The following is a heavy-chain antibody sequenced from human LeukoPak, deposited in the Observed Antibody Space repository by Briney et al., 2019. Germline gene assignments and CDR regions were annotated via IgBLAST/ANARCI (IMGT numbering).Heavy chain of an antibody. J-gene: IGHJ4*02. CDR2: IYTSGST. CDR1: GGSVSSSSYY. V-gene: IGHV4-39*07. Sequence: SETLSLTCTVSGGSVSSSSYYWGWIRQPPGKGLEWIGRIYTSGSTNYNPSLKSRVTMSVDTSKNQFSLKLSSVTAADTAVYYCARKTTYYYGSGSYYNVRFDYWGQGTLVTVSS. CDR3: ARKTTYYYGSGSYYNVRFDY. D-gene: IGHD3-10*01.